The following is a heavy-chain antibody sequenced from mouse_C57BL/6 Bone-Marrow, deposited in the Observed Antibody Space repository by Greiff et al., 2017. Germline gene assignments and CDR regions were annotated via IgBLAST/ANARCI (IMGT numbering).Heavy chain of an antibody. CDR1: GYTFTSYW. D-gene: IGHD2-3*01. J-gene: IGHJ3*01. Sequence: VQLQQSGAELAKPGASVKLSCKASGYTFTSYWMHWVKQRPGQGLEWIGYINPSSGYTKYNQKFKDKATLTADKSSSTAYMQLSSLTYEDSAVYYCARWNDGYSGFFAYWGQGTLVTVSA. V-gene: IGHV1-7*01. CDR3: ARWNDGYSGFFAY. CDR2: INPSSGYT.